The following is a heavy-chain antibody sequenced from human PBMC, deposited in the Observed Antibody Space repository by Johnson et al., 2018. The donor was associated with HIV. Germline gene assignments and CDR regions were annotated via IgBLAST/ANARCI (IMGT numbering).Heavy chain of an antibody. J-gene: IGHJ3*02. D-gene: IGHD4-23*01. Sequence: QVQLVESGGGVVQPGRSLRLSCAASRFTFSSYAMHWVRQAPGKGLEWVAVISYDGSKRYYADSVRGRFTISRDNSKNMLYLQVYGLRVVDTAVFYCASGEDYGGNYGALDIWGQGTMVTVSS. V-gene: IGHV3-30*01. CDR2: ISYDGSKR. CDR1: RFTFSSYA. CDR3: ASGEDYGGNYGALDI.